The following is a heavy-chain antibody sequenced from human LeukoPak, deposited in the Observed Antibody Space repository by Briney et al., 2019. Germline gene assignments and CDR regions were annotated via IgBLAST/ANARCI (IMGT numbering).Heavy chain of an antibody. D-gene: IGHD6-19*01. J-gene: IGHJ4*02. CDR2: ISGSGGST. CDR1: GFTFSSYY. V-gene: IGHV3-23*01. Sequence: GALRLSCAASGFTFSSYYMNWVRQAPGKGLEWVSAISGSGGSTYYADSVKGRFTISRDNSKNTLYLQMNSLRAEDTAVYYCAKALAVAGTLDYWGQGTLVTVSS. CDR3: AKALAVAGTLDY.